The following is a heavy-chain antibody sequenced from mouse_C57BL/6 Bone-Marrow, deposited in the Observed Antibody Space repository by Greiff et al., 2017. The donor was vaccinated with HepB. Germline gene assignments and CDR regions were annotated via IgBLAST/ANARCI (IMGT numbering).Heavy chain of an antibody. CDR2: IDPETGGT. J-gene: IGHJ2*01. V-gene: IGHV1-15*01. Sequence: QVQLQQSGAELVRPGASVTLSCKASGYTFTDYEMHWVKQTPVHGLEWIGAIDPETGGTAYNQKFKGKAILTADKSSSTAYMELRSLTFEDSAVYYCTSDGTCFDYWGQGTTLTVSS. CDR1: GYTFTDYE. CDR3: TSDGTCFDY. D-gene: IGHD2-1*01.